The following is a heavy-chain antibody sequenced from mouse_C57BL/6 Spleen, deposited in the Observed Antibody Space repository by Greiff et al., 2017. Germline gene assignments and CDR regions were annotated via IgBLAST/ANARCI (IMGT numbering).Heavy chain of an antibody. D-gene: IGHD1-1*02. CDR3: ARLWSGGAKGY. CDR1: GFSLTSYA. CDR2: ICTGGGT. J-gene: IGHJ4*01. V-gene: IGHV2-9-1*01. Sequence: VKLVESGPGLVAPSPSLSITCTVSGFSLTSYAISWVRQPPGKGLEWLGVICTGGGTNYNSPLKSRLSISKDNSKSQVFLKMNSLQTDDTARYYCARLWSGGAKGYWGQGTSVTVSS.